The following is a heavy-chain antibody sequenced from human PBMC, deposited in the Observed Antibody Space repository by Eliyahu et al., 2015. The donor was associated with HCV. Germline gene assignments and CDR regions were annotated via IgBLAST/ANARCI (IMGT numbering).Heavy chain of an antibody. CDR1: GYSISSGYY. J-gene: IGHJ5*02. Sequence: QVQLQESGPGLVKPSETLSLTCAVXGYSISSGYYWGWIRQPPGKGLEWIGSIYHSGSTYYNPSLKSRVTISVDTSKNQFSLKLSSVTAADTAVYYCARAWRGSGLGPWGQGTLVTVSS. CDR3: ARAWRGSGLGP. CDR2: IYHSGST. D-gene: IGHD3-10*01. V-gene: IGHV4-38-2*01.